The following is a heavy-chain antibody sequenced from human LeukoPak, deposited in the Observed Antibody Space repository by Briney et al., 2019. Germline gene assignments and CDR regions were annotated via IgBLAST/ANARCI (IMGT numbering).Heavy chain of an antibody. CDR1: GGSLSSYY. CDR2: IYYSGST. D-gene: IGHD2-15*01. V-gene: IGHV4-59*01. Sequence: PSETLSLTCTVSGGSLSSYYWSWLLQPPGKGLEWIGYIYYSGSTNYNPSLTSRVTISVDTSKNQFSLKLPSVTAAGTALYYCARDGSGGYEGYWGQGTLVTVS. CDR3: ARDGSGGYEGY. J-gene: IGHJ4*02.